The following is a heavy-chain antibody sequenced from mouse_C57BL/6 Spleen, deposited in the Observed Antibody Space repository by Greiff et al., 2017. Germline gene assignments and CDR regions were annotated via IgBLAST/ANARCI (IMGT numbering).Heavy chain of an antibody. CDR3: AREGANPGFAY. CDR1: GYTFTSYW. CDR2: IDPSDSYT. J-gene: IGHJ3*01. V-gene: IGHV1-69*01. Sequence: VQLQQPGAELVMPGASVKLSCKASGYTFTSYWMHWVKQRPGQGLEWIGEIDPSDSYTNYNQKFKGKSTLTVDKSSSTAYMQLSSLTSEDSAVYYCAREGANPGFAYWGQGTLVTVSA.